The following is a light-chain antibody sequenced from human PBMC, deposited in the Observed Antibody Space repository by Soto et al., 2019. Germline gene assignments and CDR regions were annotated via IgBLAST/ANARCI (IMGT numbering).Light chain of an antibody. CDR1: QSVSSN. Sequence: EIVMTQSPATLSVSPGGRATLSCRASQSVSSNLAWYQQKPGQAPRLLIYGASTRATGIPARFSGSGSGTEFTLTISSLQSEDFAVYYCQQYNNWPPWTFGEGTKVDI. CDR2: GAS. J-gene: IGKJ1*01. V-gene: IGKV3-15*01. CDR3: QQYNNWPPWT.